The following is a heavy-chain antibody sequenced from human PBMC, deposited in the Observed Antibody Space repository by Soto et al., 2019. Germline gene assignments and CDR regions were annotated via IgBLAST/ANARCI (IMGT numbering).Heavy chain of an antibody. D-gene: IGHD2-8*02. CDR3: ARFTDDAFDI. Sequence: GGSLRLSCAASGFTFSSYAMHWVRQAPGKGLEYVSAISSNGGSTYYANSVKGRFTISRDNSKNTLYLQMGSLRAEDMAVYYCARFTDDAFDIWGQGTMVTVSS. J-gene: IGHJ3*02. V-gene: IGHV3-64*01. CDR2: ISSNGGST. CDR1: GFTFSSYA.